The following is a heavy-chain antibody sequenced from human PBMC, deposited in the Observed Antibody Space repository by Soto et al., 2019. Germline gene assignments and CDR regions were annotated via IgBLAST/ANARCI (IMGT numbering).Heavy chain of an antibody. CDR3: ARSITMIVVDPLRFDS. CDR1: GGSISSGDYY. Sequence: SETLFLTCTVSGGSISSGDYYWNWIRQPPGKGLEWIGYIYYRGSTYYNPSLKSRVAISIDTSKNQFSLKLRSVTAADTAVYYCARSITMIVVDPLRFDSWGQGTLVTVSS. D-gene: IGHD3-22*01. J-gene: IGHJ4*02. V-gene: IGHV4-30-4*01. CDR2: IYYRGST.